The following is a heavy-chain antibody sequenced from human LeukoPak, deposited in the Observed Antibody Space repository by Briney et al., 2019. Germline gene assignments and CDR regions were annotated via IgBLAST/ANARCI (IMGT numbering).Heavy chain of an antibody. V-gene: IGHV3-21*01. CDR2: ISSSSSYI. CDR3: AREQKLSSVDY. D-gene: IGHD2/OR15-2a*01. Sequence: GGSLRLSCAASGFTFSSYSMSWVRQAPGKGLEWVSSISSSSSYIYYADSVKGRFTISRDNAKNSLYLQMNSLRAEDTAVYYCAREQKLSSVDYWGQGTLVTVSS. J-gene: IGHJ4*02. CDR1: GFTFSSYS.